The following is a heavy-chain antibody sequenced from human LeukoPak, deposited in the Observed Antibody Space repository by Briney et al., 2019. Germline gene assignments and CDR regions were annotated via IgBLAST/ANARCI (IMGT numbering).Heavy chain of an antibody. J-gene: IGHJ4*02. CDR1: GGTFSSYA. CDR3: ASNKGSESSSFDY. D-gene: IGHD6-6*01. V-gene: IGHV1-69*06. Sequence: ASVKVSCKASGGTFSSYAISWVRQAPGQGLEWMGRIIPIFGTANYAQKFQGRVTITADKSTSTAYMELSSLRSEDTAVYYCASNKGSESSSFDYWGQGTLVTVSS. CDR2: IIPIFGTA.